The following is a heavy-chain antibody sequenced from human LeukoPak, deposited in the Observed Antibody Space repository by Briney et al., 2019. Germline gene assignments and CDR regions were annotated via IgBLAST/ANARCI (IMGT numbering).Heavy chain of an antibody. V-gene: IGHV4-59*08. CDR1: GGSIISYN. D-gene: IGHD3-10*01. Sequence: SETLSLTCSVSGGSIISYNWSWTRQPPGKGLEWIGYIYYTGITKYSPSLTSRVTISVDTSKNQFSLKLTSVTAADTAVYYCTRHAPVPVIGHGMGVWGQGTTVTVSS. CDR2: IYYTGIT. CDR3: TRHAPVPVIGHGMGV. J-gene: IGHJ6*02.